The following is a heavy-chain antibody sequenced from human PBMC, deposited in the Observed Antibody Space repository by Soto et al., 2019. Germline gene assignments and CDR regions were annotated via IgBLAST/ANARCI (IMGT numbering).Heavy chain of an antibody. CDR1: GGTFSNYG. Sequence: QVQLVQSGAEVKKPGSSVKVSCKSSGGTFSNYGFSWVRQAPGQGLECMGVIVPIFGAEHPQKFQGRVTITADESTNGLFLELRGLRSEDTAVYYCARGVSDYEASGYSRGHVWGQGTTLTVSS. V-gene: IGHV1-69*12. CDR2: IVPIFGA. D-gene: IGHD2-2*03. J-gene: IGHJ6*02. CDR3: ARGVSDYEASGYSRGHV.